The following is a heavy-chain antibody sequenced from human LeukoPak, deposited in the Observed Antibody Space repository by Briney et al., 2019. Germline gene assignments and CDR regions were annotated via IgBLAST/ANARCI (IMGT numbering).Heavy chain of an antibody. V-gene: IGHV4-39*07. Sequence: SETLSLTCTVSGGSISSSSYYWGWIRQPPGKGLEWIGSINYSGSTYYNPSLQSRVTMSVDTSKNHFSLKLSSVTAADMGVYYCARGDSGDYPDFYYYAMDVWGQGTTVTVSS. D-gene: IGHD4-17*01. CDR2: INYSGST. J-gene: IGHJ6*02. CDR3: ARGDSGDYPDFYYYAMDV. CDR1: GGSISSSSYY.